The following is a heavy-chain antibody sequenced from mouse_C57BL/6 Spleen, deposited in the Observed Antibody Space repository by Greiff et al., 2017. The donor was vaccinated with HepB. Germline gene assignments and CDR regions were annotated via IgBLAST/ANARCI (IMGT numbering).Heavy chain of an antibody. D-gene: IGHD1-1*01. CDR1: GYTFTSYW. Sequence: QVQLQQSGAELVMPGASVKLSCKASGYTFTSYWMHWVKQRPGQGLEWIGEIDPSDSYTNYNQKFKGKSTLTVDKSSSTAYMQLSSLTSEDSAVYYCARGVITRYFDYWGQGTTLTVSS. V-gene: IGHV1-69*01. J-gene: IGHJ2*01. CDR3: ARGVITRYFDY. CDR2: IDPSDSYT.